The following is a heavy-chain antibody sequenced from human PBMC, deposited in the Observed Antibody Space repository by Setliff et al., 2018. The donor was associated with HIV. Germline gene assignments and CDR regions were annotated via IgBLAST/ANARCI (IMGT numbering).Heavy chain of an antibody. V-gene: IGHV4-39*01. J-gene: IGHJ5*02. CDR2: VSQSGST. CDR3: ARVPVPGANWFDP. CDR1: GVSINRTDHY. Sequence: ASETLSLTCSVSGVSINRTDHYWGWIRQSPGKSLEWIGSVSQSGSTYYNPSLKSRITISVDRSKNLFSLKLISVTAADQGVYYCARVPVPGANWFDPWGLGTLVTV.